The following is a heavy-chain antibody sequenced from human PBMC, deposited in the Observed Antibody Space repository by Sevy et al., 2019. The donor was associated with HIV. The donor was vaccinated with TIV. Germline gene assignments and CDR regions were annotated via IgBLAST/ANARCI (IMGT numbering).Heavy chain of an antibody. J-gene: IGHJ4*02. CDR2: INWNSGSL. Sequence: GGSLRLSCAGSGFTFEDYALHWVRQAPGQGLEWVAGINWNSGSLDYADSVKGRFTISRDEAKNSHYLQMDPLRTEDTALYYCAKTTMTEAAPYFDFWGQGTLVTVSS. CDR3: AKTTMTEAAPYFDF. V-gene: IGHV3-9*01. D-gene: IGHD3-22*01. CDR1: GFTFEDYA.